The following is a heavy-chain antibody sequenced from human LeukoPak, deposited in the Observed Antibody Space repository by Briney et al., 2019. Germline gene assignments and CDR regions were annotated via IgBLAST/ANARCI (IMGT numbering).Heavy chain of an antibody. D-gene: IGHD6-13*01. CDR1: GFTFSSYG. J-gene: IGHJ4*02. V-gene: IGHV3-30*02. Sequence: GGSLRLSCAASGFTFSSYGMHWVRQAPGKGLEWVAFIRYDGSNKYYADSVKGRFTISRDNSKNTLYLQMNSLRAEDTAVYYCAKDPTAAAGSFDYWGQGTLVTVSS. CDR2: IRYDGSNK. CDR3: AKDPTAAAGSFDY.